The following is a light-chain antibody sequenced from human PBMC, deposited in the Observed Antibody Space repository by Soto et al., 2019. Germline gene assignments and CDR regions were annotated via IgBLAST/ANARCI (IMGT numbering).Light chain of an antibody. Sequence: QSALTQPPSASGSPGQSVTISCTGTSSDVGGYNYVSWYQQHPGKAPKVMIYEVSKRPSGVPDRFSGSKSGNTASLTVSGLQAEDEADYYCRSYAGSNNFEVFGTGTKLTVL. CDR3: RSYAGSNNFEV. CDR1: SSDVGGYNY. V-gene: IGLV2-8*01. J-gene: IGLJ1*01. CDR2: EVS.